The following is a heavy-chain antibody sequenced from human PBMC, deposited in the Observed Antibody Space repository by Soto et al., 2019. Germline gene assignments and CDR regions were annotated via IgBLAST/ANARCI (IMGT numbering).Heavy chain of an antibody. CDR3: AREASVLIPAAQPSRFDS. Sequence: ASVKVSCKGFGYSFMKYGINWVRQAPGQGLEWVGWISPYSGYTHSAQKFHGRLTLATDTAASTAYMELRILRSADTALYYCAREASVLIPAAQPSRFDSWGQGTLVTVSS. J-gene: IGHJ4*02. CDR2: ISPYSGYT. V-gene: IGHV1-18*01. D-gene: IGHD2-2*01. CDR1: GYSFMKYG.